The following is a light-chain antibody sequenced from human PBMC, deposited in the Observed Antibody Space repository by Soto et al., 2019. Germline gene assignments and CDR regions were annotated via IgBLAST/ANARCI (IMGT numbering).Light chain of an antibody. V-gene: IGKV2-28*01. CDR3: MQALQPPWT. J-gene: IGKJ1*01. CDR2: LGS. CDR1: QSLLHSNGYNY. Sequence: DIVMTQSPLSLPVTPGEPASISCRSSQSLLHSNGYNYLDWYLQKPGQSPQLLIYLGSNRASGVPDRFRGSGSGKDFTLKISRVEAEDVGVYYCMQALQPPWTFGQGTKVEIK.